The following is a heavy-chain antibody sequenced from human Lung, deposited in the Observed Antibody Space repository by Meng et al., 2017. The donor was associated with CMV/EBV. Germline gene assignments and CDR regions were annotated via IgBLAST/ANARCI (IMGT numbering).Heavy chain of an antibody. Sequence: GESLKISCAASGFTFSSYAMSWVRQAPGKGLEWVSSIGATAGGTYYADSVKGRFTISRDNAKNTLYLLMNSLRAEDTAVYYCAKYSAVGERLYYFDYWG. CDR1: GFTFSSYA. CDR2: IGATAGGT. D-gene: IGHD2-21*01. CDR3: AKYSAVGERLYYFDY. J-gene: IGHJ4*01. V-gene: IGHV3-23*01.